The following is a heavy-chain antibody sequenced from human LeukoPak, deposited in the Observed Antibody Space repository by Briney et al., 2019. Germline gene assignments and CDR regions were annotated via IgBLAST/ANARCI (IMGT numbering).Heavy chain of an antibody. CDR3: AKSPEVVVLVYWFDP. D-gene: IGHD3-22*01. V-gene: IGHV3-23*01. CDR2: VSGRGGST. CDR1: GFTFSNYD. J-gene: IGHJ5*02. Sequence: GGSLRLSCAASGFTFSNYDMSWVRKATGKGLTSASAVSGRGGSTHYADSGKGRCTISRDNSKNTLFLQMNSLRAEDTAVYFCAKSPEVVVLVYWFDPWGQGTLVTVSS.